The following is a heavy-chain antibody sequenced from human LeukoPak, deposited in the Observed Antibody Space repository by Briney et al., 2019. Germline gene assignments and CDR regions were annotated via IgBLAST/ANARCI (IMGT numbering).Heavy chain of an antibody. V-gene: IGHV1-18*01. D-gene: IGHD1-26*01. Sequence: GASVKVSCKASGYTFITYDINWVRQATGQGLEWMGWISAYNGNTNYAQKLQGRVTMTTDTSTSTAYMELRSLRSDDTAVYYCARADYSGSYYFDYWGQGPLVTVSS. CDR1: GYTFITYD. J-gene: IGHJ4*02. CDR2: ISAYNGNT. CDR3: ARADYSGSYYFDY.